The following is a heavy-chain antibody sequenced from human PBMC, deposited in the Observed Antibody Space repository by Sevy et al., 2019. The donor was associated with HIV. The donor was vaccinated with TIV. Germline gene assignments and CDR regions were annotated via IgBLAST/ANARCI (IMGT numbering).Heavy chain of an antibody. CDR2: IIPIFGTA. Sequence: ASLKVSCKASGGTFSSYAISWVRQAPGQGLEWMGGIIPIFGTANYAQKFQGRVTITADESTSTAYMELSSLRSEDTAVYYCARVGIAARYNWFDPWGQGTLVTVSS. CDR3: ARVGIAARYNWFDP. V-gene: IGHV1-69*13. D-gene: IGHD6-6*01. J-gene: IGHJ5*02. CDR1: GGTFSSYA.